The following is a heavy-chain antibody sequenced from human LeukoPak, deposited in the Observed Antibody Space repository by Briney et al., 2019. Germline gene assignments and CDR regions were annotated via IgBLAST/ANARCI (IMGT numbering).Heavy chain of an antibody. V-gene: IGHV1-46*01. CDR3: ARGPPLAFYDSSGYPGKH. CDR2: INPSGGST. Sequence: ASVKVSCKASGYTFTSYYMHWVRQAPGQGLEWMGIINPSGGSTSYAQKFQSRVTMTRDMSTSTVYMELSSLRSEDTAVYYCARGPPLAFYDSSGYPGKHWGQGTLVTVSS. D-gene: IGHD3-22*01. CDR1: GYTFTSYY. J-gene: IGHJ1*01.